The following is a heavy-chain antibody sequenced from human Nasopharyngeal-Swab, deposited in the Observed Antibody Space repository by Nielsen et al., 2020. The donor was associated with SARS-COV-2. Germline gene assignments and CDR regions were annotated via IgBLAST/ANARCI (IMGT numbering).Heavy chain of an antibody. V-gene: IGHV3-48*04. Sequence: GESLKISCEGSGFSFSSYSMNWVRQAPGKGLEWVSYLSSNSRARFYADSVKGRFTISRDNTKNLLYLEMKSLRAEDTAVYYCARDRWAAAANIFLDSWGQGTLVTVSS. CDR3: ARDRWAAAANIFLDS. CDR2: LSSNSRAR. CDR1: GFSFSSYS. J-gene: IGHJ4*02. D-gene: IGHD6-13*01.